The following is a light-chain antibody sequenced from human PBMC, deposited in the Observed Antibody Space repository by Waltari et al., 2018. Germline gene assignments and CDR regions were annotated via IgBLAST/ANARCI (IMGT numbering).Light chain of an antibody. CDR2: WAS. J-gene: IGKJ2*01. V-gene: IGKV4-1*01. CDR3: QQYASIPHT. CDR1: QSVLYSSNNRNY. Sequence: DTVMIQSPDSLAVSLGERATINCKSSQSVLYSSNNRNYLAWYQQKPGQPPRLLIYWASTRESGVPERFSGSGSGTDFTLGISSLQAEDVGVYYCQQYASIPHTFGRGTKLEIK.